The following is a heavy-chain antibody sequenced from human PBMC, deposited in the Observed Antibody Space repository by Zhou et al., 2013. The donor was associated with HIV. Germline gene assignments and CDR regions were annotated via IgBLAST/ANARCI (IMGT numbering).Heavy chain of an antibody. CDR2: IIPXLVRP. D-gene: IGHD6-19*01. CDR3: ARSGPTVETSTDLDY. CDR1: GGTFSRHA. V-gene: IGHV1-69*12. Sequence: QVQLVQSGPEVKKPGSSVRVSCKASGGTFSRHAISWVRQIRGQGLEWMGGIIPXLVRPNYAQLFEGRVTITADESTSTVYMELRRLTTEDTGVYYCARSGPTVETSTDLDYWGQGPWSPSP. J-gene: IGHJ4*02.